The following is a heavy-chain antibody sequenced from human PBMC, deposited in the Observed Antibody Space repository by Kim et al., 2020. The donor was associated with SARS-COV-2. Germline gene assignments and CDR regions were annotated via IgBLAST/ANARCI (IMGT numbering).Heavy chain of an antibody. CDR3: TRVGMEADILFYYYGMDV. Sequence: GGSLRLSCTASGFTFGDYAMSWVRQAPGKGLEWVGFIRKKGYGGTIEYAASVKGRFTISRDDSKSIAYLQLNSLKTEDTAVYYCTRVGMEADILFYYYGMDVWGQGTTDPVFS. J-gene: IGHJ6*02. D-gene: IGHD2-2*02. CDR2: IRKKGYGGTI. CDR1: GFTFGDYA. V-gene: IGHV3-49*04.